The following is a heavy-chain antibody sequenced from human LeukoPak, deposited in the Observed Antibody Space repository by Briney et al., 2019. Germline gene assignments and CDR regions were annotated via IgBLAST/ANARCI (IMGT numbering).Heavy chain of an antibody. D-gene: IGHD6-19*01. J-gene: IGHJ4*02. CDR2: ILYDGSNK. CDR1: GFTFSSYA. Sequence: GGSLRLSCAASGFTFSSYAMYWARQAPGKGLQWVATILYDGSNKYYVDSVKGRFTISRDNSKNTLYLQMNSLRAEDTAVYYCALNRGSGWYFHYWGQGTLVTVSS. CDR3: ALNRGSGWYFHY. V-gene: IGHV3-30*04.